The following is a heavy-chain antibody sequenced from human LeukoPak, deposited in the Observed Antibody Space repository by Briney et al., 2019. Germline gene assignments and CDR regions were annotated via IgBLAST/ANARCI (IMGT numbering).Heavy chain of an antibody. CDR3: ARMDGSGTYSIFRPFDY. Sequence: GESLKISCKGSGHNFTNYWIGWVRQMPGKGLECMGIIYPGDSDTRYSPSFQGQVTISADKSIRTAYLQWSSLKASDTAMYYCARMDGSGTYSIFRPFDYWGQGTLVTVSS. J-gene: IGHJ4*02. CDR1: GHNFTNYW. D-gene: IGHD3-10*01. V-gene: IGHV5-51*01. CDR2: IYPGDSDT.